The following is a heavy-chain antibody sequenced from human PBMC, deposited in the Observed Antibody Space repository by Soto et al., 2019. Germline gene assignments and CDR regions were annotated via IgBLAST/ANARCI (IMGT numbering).Heavy chain of an antibody. CDR2: ISAHNGNT. V-gene: IGHV1-18*01. D-gene: IGHD1-1*01. CDR1: GYAFTTYG. CDR3: ARGRYGDY. J-gene: IGHJ4*02. Sequence: QVHLVQSGAEVKKPGASVKVSCQGSGYAFTTYGITWVRQAPGQGLERMGWISAHNGNTNYAQKPQGRVTVTRDTATGTAYMVLRSVRYDDTAVYYCARGRYGDYWGQGSLVTVSS.